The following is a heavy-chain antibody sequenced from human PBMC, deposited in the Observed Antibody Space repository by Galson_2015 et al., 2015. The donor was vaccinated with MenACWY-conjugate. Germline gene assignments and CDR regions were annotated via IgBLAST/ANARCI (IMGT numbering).Heavy chain of an antibody. J-gene: IGHJ4*02. D-gene: IGHD1-26*01. Sequence: SLRLSCAASGFTFSDYSMNWVRQAPGQGLEWVSCIKSNGSTTNYADSVKGRFTISRDTPKSTLYLQMNSLRAEDTAVYYCASATAAGMFDYWGQGTLVTVSS. CDR2: IKSNGSTT. CDR1: GFTFSDYS. V-gene: IGHV3-11*04. CDR3: ASATAAGMFDY.